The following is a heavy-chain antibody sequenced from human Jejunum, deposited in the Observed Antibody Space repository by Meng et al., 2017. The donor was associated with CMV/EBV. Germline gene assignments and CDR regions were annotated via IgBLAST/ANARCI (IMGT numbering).Heavy chain of an antibody. Sequence: AMNLVRPAPGKWLEWVGFIRTKASAGTTEYAASVRGRFTISRDDSKSIAYLQMNSLKTEDTAVYYCVRDFWSGYGGEYYYYGMDVWGQGTTVTVSS. D-gene: IGHD3-3*01. CDR1: A. V-gene: IGHV3-49*04. CDR3: VRDFWSGYGGEYYYYGMDV. CDR2: IRTKASAGTT. J-gene: IGHJ6*02.